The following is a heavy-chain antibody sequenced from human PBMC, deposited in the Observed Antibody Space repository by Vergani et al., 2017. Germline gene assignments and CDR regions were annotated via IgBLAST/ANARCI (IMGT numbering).Heavy chain of an antibody. V-gene: IGHV1-46*01. D-gene: IGHD2-2*01. Sequence: QVQLVQSGAEVKKPGASVKVSCKASGYTFTSYYMHWVRQAPGQGLEWMGIINPSGGSTSYAQKFQGRVTMTRDTSTSTVYMELSSLRSEDTAVYYCARVVGGVVPALYYYYGMDVWGQGTTVTVSS. CDR3: ARVVGGVVPALYYYYGMDV. CDR2: INPSGGST. CDR1: GYTFTSYY. J-gene: IGHJ6*02.